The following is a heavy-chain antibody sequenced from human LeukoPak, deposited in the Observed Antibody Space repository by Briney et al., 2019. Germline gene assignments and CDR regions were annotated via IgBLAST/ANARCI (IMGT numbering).Heavy chain of an antibody. CDR1: GFSFSNYA. V-gene: IGHV3-23*01. Sequence: GGSLRLSCAAPGFSFSNYAMTWVRQAPGKGLEWVSAITGSGGSPSYADSVKGRFTISRDNSKNTLYLQMNSLRVEDTAVYYCAKVVSGDYGHQFDYWGQGTLVTVSS. CDR2: ITGSGGSP. D-gene: IGHD4-17*01. CDR3: AKVVSGDYGHQFDY. J-gene: IGHJ4*02.